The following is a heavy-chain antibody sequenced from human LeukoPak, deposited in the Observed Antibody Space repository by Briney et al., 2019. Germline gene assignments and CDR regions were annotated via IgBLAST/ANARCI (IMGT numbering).Heavy chain of an antibody. CDR3: ARDVVVVPAAKRYYYYYYGMDV. CDR2: IYYSGST. CDR1: GGSISSYY. Sequence: SETLSLACTVSGGSISSYYWSWIRQPPGKGLEWIGYIYYSGSTNYNPSLKSRVTISVDTSKNQFSLKLSSVTAADTAVYYCARDVVVVPAAKRYYYYYYGMDVWGQGTTVTVSS. D-gene: IGHD2-2*01. V-gene: IGHV4-59*12. J-gene: IGHJ6*02.